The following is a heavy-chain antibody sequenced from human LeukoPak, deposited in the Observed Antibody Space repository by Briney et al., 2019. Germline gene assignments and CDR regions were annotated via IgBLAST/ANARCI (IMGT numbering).Heavy chain of an antibody. CDR3: ARDKVTVRSNWFDP. V-gene: IGHV4-31*03. CDR1: GGSIISSSYY. Sequence: PSETLSLTCTVSGGSIISSSYYWGWIRQHPGKGLEWIGYIYYTGSAYYNPSLKSRATISIDASKSQFSLSLTSVTAADTAVYFCARDKVTVRSNWFDPWGQGILVTVSS. CDR2: IYYTGSA. J-gene: IGHJ5*02. D-gene: IGHD4-17*01.